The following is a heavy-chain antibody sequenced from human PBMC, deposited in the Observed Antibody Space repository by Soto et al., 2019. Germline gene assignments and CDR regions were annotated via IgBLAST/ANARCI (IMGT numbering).Heavy chain of an antibody. J-gene: IGHJ4*02. CDR1: GGTYSPYT. D-gene: IGHD3-16*01. Sequence: QVQLVQSGAAVKKPGSSVKVSCQSSGGTYSPYTINWVRQAPGQGLEWMGRIITFLGVTNYGLKFQDRVTITADKATTTAYMKMRGLRFENTAVNYGAGDWESSVSTGSFGGLWGQGTLVTVSS. CDR2: IITFLGVT. CDR3: AGDWESSVSTGSFGGL. V-gene: IGHV1-69*08.